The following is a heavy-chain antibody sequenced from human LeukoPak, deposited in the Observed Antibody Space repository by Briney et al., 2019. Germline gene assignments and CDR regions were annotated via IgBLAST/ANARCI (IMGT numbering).Heavy chain of an antibody. CDR2: IWYDGSNK. CDR1: GFTFSSYG. D-gene: IGHD4-23*01. Sequence: PGGSLRLSCAASGFTFSSYGMHWVRQAPGKGLEWVAVIWYDGSNKYYADSVKGRFNISRDNSKNTLYLQMNSLRAEDTAVYYCAKLNSYYFDYWGQGTLVTVSS. V-gene: IGHV3-33*06. CDR3: AKLNSYYFDY. J-gene: IGHJ4*02.